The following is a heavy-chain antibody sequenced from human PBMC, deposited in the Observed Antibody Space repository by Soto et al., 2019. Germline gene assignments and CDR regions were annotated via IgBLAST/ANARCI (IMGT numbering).Heavy chain of an antibody. Sequence: QVQLVQSGAEVKKPGSSVKVSCKASGGTFSSYTISWVRQAPGQGLEWMGRIIPILGIANYAQKFQGRVTITANKSTSTAYVELSSLISEDTAVYFCARGPADGYNKPFDYWGQGTLVTVSS. J-gene: IGHJ4*02. V-gene: IGHV1-69*02. CDR2: IIPILGIA. CDR3: ARGPADGYNKPFDY. D-gene: IGHD5-12*01. CDR1: GGTFSSYT.